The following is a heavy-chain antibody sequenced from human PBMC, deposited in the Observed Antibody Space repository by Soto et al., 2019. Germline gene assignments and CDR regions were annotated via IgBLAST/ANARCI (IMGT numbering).Heavy chain of an antibody. J-gene: IGHJ4*02. V-gene: IGHV1-69*13. CDR2: IIPIFGTA. Sequence: SVKVSCKASGGTFSSYAISWVRQAPGQGLEWMGGIIPIFGTANYAQKFQGRVTITADESTSTAYMELSSLRSEDTAVYYCARDPHHYDFWSGYYTGGYFDYWGQGTLVTVSS. CDR1: GGTFSSYA. CDR3: ARDPHHYDFWSGYYTGGYFDY. D-gene: IGHD3-3*01.